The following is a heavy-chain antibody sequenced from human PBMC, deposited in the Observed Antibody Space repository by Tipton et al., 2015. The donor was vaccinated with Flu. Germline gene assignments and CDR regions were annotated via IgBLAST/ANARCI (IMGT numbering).Heavy chain of an antibody. V-gene: IGHV4-34*01. CDR1: GGSFSAYY. CDR3: AGTMLVTPDAFDV. D-gene: IGHD4-23*01. Sequence: TLSLTCTISGGSFSAYYWSLIRQSPGKGLEWIGEVNHSGGTNYNPSLKGRVTISLDTSKNHFSLELSSVTAADTAVYYCAGTMLVTPDAFDVWGQGTMVTVSS. J-gene: IGHJ3*01. CDR2: VNHSGGT.